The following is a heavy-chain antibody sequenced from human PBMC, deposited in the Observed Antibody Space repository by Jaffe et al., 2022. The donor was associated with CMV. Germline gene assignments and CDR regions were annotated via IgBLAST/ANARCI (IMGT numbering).Heavy chain of an antibody. D-gene: IGHD5-12*01. CDR3: ARGCRWLPTRNYYYYMDV. Sequence: QVQLQQWGAGLLKPSETLSLTCAVYGGSFSGYYWSWIRQPPGKGLEWIGEINHSGSTNYNPSLKSRVTISVDTSKNQFSLKLSSVTAADTAVYYCARGCRWLPTRNYYYYMDVWGKGTTVTVSS. V-gene: IGHV4-34*01. CDR2: INHSGST. J-gene: IGHJ6*03. CDR1: GGSFSGYY.